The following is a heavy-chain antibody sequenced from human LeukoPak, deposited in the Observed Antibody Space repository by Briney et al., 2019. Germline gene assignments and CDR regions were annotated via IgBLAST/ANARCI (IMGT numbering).Heavy chain of an antibody. J-gene: IGHJ4*02. CDR2: IKTDGSWT. V-gene: IGHV3-74*01. CDR3: VRGVGGLSYLDY. Sequence: PGGSLRLSCAASGFTFSDHWMHWVRQAPGKGLVWVSRIKTDGSWTNDADSVKGRFTISRDNAENTLYLQMNSLRVEDTAVYYCVRGVGGLSYLDYWGQGARVTVSS. D-gene: IGHD3-16*01. CDR1: GFTFSDHW.